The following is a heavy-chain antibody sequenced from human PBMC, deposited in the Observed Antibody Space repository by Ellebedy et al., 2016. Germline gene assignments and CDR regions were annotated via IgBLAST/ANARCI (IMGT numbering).Heavy chain of an antibody. V-gene: IGHV3-30-3*01. D-gene: IGHD6-25*01. CDR3: ATQSRGYYTNPDYYFDY. J-gene: IGHJ4*02. CDR1: GFTFHNWF. CDR2: TSSDGSTK. Sequence: GGSLRLXCAASGFTFHNWFMHWVRQAPGKGLEWVAFTSSDGSTKYYADSVTGRFTISRDNSENTLYLLMNSLRPEDTAVYYCATQSRGYYTNPDYYFDYWGQGTLVTVSS.